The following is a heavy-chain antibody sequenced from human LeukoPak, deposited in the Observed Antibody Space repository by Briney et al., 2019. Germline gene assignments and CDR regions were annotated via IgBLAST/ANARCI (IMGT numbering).Heavy chain of an antibody. V-gene: IGHV3-23*01. D-gene: IGHD6-13*01. CDR1: GFTFSSYA. J-gene: IGHJ5*02. Sequence: GGSLRLSCAASGFTFSSYAMSWVRQAPGEGLEWVSAISGSGGSTYYADSVKGRFTISRDNSKNTLYLQMNSLRAEDTAVYYCAKGNSSSWRGWFDPWGQGTLVTVSS. CDR3: AKGNSSSWRGWFDP. CDR2: ISGSGGST.